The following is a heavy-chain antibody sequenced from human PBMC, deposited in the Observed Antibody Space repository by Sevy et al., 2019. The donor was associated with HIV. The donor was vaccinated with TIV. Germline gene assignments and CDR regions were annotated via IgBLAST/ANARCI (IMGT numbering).Heavy chain of an antibody. V-gene: IGHV3-21*01. CDR1: GFTFSSSA. Sequence: GGSLRLSCAASGFTFSSSAMNWVRQAPGKGLEWVSSISSSSTYIFYADSLKGRFTISRDNAKNSLYLQMNSLRAEDTAVYYCARDRDMTTFGVREAFDIWGQGTMVTVSS. CDR2: ISSSSTYI. J-gene: IGHJ3*02. D-gene: IGHD3-16*01. CDR3: ARDRDMTTFGVREAFDI.